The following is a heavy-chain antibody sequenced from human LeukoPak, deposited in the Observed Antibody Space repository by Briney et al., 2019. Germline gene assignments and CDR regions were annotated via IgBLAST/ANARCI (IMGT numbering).Heavy chain of an antibody. CDR3: AKSRSEDNSGYFDY. D-gene: IGHD3-22*01. Sequence: GGSLRLSCAASGFTFRSYGMHWVRQAPGRGLEWVTVISYDGTNKYYADSVKGRFTISRDNSKNTLFLQMNSLRAEDTAVYYCAKSRSEDNSGYFDYWGQGILVTVSS. CDR1: GFTFRSYG. V-gene: IGHV3-30*18. J-gene: IGHJ4*02. CDR2: ISYDGTNK.